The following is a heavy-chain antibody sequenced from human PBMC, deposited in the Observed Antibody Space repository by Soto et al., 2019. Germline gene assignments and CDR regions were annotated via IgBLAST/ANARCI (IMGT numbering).Heavy chain of an antibody. Sequence: GASVKVSCKASGYTFTSYGISWVRQAPGQGLEWMGWISAYNGNTNYAQKLQGRVTMTTDTSTSTAYMELRSLRSDDTAVYYCAIAYNWNYGVLSYHYYYMDVCGKGTTVTVSS. CDR2: ISAYNGNT. CDR1: GYTFTSYG. CDR3: AIAYNWNYGVLSYHYYYMDV. D-gene: IGHD1-7*01. V-gene: IGHV1-18*01. J-gene: IGHJ6*03.